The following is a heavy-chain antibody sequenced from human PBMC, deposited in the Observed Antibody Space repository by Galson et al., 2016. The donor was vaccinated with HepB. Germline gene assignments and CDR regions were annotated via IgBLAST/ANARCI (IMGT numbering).Heavy chain of an antibody. CDR1: GLNVSSSY. CDR2: VYAGGTTK. V-gene: IGHV3-66*01. Sequence: SLRLSCAASGLNVSSSYMSWVRQAPGRGLGWVSVVYAGGTTKYYADSVKGRFTISRDNSKNTLYLQMNSLRGEDTALYYCARSGDFRSGYSGYGMDVWGQGTTVTVSS. CDR3: ARSGDFRSGYSGYGMDV. J-gene: IGHJ6*02. D-gene: IGHD3-3*01.